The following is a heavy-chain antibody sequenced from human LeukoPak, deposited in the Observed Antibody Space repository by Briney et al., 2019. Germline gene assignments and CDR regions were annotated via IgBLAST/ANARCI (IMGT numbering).Heavy chain of an antibody. Sequence: GGSLLLSCAASGFTFSTYAMSWVRPAPGKGLQWVSLISGSGDGAHYADSVKGRFTISRDNSKNTVYLQMTNLRAEDTAVYYCAKGYIQLWWFDYWGQGTLVTVSS. CDR1: GFTFSTYA. CDR2: ISGSGDGA. J-gene: IGHJ4*02. D-gene: IGHD2-21*01. CDR3: AKGYIQLWWFDY. V-gene: IGHV3-23*01.